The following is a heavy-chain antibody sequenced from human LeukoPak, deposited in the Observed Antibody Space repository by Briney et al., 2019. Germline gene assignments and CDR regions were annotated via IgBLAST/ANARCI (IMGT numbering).Heavy chain of an antibody. J-gene: IGHJ3*02. V-gene: IGHV4-38-2*02. Sequence: SETLSLTCTVSGYSISSGYYWGWIRQPPGKGLEWIGSIYHSGSTYYNPSLKSRVTISVDTSKNQFSLKLSSVTAADTAVYYCARGRLVDLWYSSSWLYDAFDIWGQGTMVTVSS. D-gene: IGHD6-13*01. CDR3: ARGRLVDLWYSSSWLYDAFDI. CDR2: IYHSGST. CDR1: GYSISSGYY.